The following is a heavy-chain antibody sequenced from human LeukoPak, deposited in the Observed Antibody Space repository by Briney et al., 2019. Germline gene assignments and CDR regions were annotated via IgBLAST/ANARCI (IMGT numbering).Heavy chain of an antibody. CDR3: ARRYYYVSGSYYNHFDP. J-gene: IGHJ5*02. Sequence: SGTLSLTCTVSGGSISSSSYYWGWIRQPPGKGLEWVGSMYHSGSTYYNPYLKSRVTISVDTSKNHFSLKLSSVTAADTAVYYCARRYYYVSGSYYNHFDPWGQGTLVTVSS. CDR1: GGSISSSSYY. D-gene: IGHD3-10*01. CDR2: MYHSGST. V-gene: IGHV4-39*02.